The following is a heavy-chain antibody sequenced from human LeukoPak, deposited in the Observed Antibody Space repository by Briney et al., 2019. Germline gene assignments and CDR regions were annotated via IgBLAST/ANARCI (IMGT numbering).Heavy chain of an antibody. CDR1: GGTFITYT. Sequence: ASVKVSCKASGGTFITYTINWVRQAPGQGLEWMGGISPIFGTANYAQKLQGRVTVTTDDSTSTAFMELSSLRSEDTAVYYCATYMLRDNWNVHTFDSWGQGTLVTVSS. CDR3: ATYMLRDNWNVHTFDS. CDR2: ISPIFGTA. J-gene: IGHJ4*02. D-gene: IGHD1-1*01. V-gene: IGHV1-69*05.